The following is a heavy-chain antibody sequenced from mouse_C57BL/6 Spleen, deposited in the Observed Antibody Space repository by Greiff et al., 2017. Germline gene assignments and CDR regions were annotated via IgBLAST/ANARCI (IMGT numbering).Heavy chain of an antibody. CDR1: GYTFTSYW. Sequence: QVQLQQPGAELVKPGASVKMSCKASGYTFTSYWITWVKQRPGQGLEWIGDIYPGSGSTNYNEKFKSKATLTVDTSSSTAYMQLSSLTSEDSAVYYGARERISLNWDFDYWGQGTTLTVSS. J-gene: IGHJ2*01. V-gene: IGHV1-55*01. D-gene: IGHD4-1*01. CDR2: IYPGSGST. CDR3: ARERISLNWDFDY.